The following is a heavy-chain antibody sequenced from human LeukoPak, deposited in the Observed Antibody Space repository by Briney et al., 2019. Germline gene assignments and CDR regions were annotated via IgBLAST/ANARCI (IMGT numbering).Heavy chain of an antibody. Sequence: GGSLRLSCAASGFTFSSYSMNWVRQAPGKGLEWVSYISSSSTIIYYADSVKGRFTISRDNAKNPLYLHMNSLRAEDSALYYCAREYGDYFGEAFDIWGQGTMVTVSS. D-gene: IGHD4-17*01. J-gene: IGHJ3*02. V-gene: IGHV3-21*05. CDR2: ISSSSTII. CDR3: AREYGDYFGEAFDI. CDR1: GFTFSSYS.